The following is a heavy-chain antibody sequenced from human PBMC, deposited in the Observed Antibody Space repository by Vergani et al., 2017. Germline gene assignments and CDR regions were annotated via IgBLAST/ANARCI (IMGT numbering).Heavy chain of an antibody. Sequence: QVQLVQSGAEVKKPGSSVKVSCKASGGTFSSYAISWVRQAPGQGLEWMGGIIPIFGTANYAQKFQGRVTITADESTSTAYMELRRLRSEDTAVDYCARGVRGTMVRGGPLAWGQGTLVTVSS. CDR1: GGTFSSYA. J-gene: IGHJ4*02. D-gene: IGHD3-10*01. CDR2: IIPIFGTA. CDR3: ARGVRGTMVRGGPLA. V-gene: IGHV1-69*01.